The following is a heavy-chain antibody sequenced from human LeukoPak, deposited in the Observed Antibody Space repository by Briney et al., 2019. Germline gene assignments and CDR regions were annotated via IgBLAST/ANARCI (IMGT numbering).Heavy chain of an antibody. J-gene: IGHJ4*02. Sequence: GGSLRLSRAASGFTSSNYEVNWVRQAPGKGLDWVAYISRGGRTVDYADSVKGRFTISRDSAKNALYLQMNSLRAEDTAVYYCARVAMIVAKPYDNWGQGTLVTVSS. CDR3: ARVAMIVAKPYDN. CDR1: GFTSSNYE. V-gene: IGHV3-48*03. CDR2: ISRGGRTV. D-gene: IGHD3-22*01.